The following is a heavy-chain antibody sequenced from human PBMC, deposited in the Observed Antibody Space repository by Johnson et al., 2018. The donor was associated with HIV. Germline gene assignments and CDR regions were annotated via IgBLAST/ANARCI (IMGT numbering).Heavy chain of an antibody. D-gene: IGHD3-9*01. CDR3: ARGGPDLRYFDWIGAFDM. CDR1: EFSVSGNY. Sequence: VQLVESGGGLVRPGGSLRLSCAASEFSVSGNYMTWVRQAPGKGLEWMANIKQDGSERYYVDSVKGRFTISRDNAKNSLYLQMNSLRAEDTAVYYCARGGPDLRYFDWIGAFDMWGQGTVVTVSS. J-gene: IGHJ3*02. CDR2: IKQDGSER. V-gene: IGHV3-7*01.